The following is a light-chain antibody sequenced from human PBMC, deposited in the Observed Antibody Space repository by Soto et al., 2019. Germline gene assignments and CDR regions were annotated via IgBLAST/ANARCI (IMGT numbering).Light chain of an antibody. CDR2: AAS. Sequence: DIQMTQSPSSLSASVGDRVTITCRASQGIRDDLAWYQQKPGKAPQRLIYAASTLQSGVPSRFSGSGSGREFTLTISSLQPEDLATYYCLQYNTYPPFTFGQGTKLEIK. CDR3: LQYNTYPPFT. V-gene: IGKV1-17*01. CDR1: QGIRDD. J-gene: IGKJ2*01.